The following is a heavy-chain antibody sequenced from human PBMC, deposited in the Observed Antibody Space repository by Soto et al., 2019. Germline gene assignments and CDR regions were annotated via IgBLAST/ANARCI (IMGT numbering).Heavy chain of an antibody. CDR3: AKDRGSGSTTWYNGWFDP. V-gene: IGHV3-23*01. D-gene: IGHD6-13*01. CDR1: GFTFSSYA. Sequence: ELQLLESGGGLVQPGGSLRLSCVASGFTFSSYAMSWVRQAPGKGLEWVSIISGSGGSTYYADSVKGRFTISRDNSKNTLYLQMNSLRAEDTAVYYSAKDRGSGSTTWYNGWFDPWGQGTPVTVSS. J-gene: IGHJ5*02. CDR2: ISGSGGST.